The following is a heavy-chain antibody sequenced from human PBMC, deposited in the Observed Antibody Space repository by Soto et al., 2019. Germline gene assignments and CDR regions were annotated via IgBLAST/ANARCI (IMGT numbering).Heavy chain of an antibody. J-gene: IGHJ4*02. CDR3: ARAQGPPYTYYDFWSGYSYYFDY. V-gene: IGHV1-2*04. D-gene: IGHD3-3*01. CDR2: INPNSGGT. CDR1: GYTFTGYY. Sequence: QVQLVQSGAEVKKPGASVKVSCKASGYTFTGYYMHWVRQAPGQGLEWMGWINPNSGGTNYAQKFQGWVTMTRETSISTAYMELSRLRSDDTAVYYCARAQGPPYTYYDFWSGYSYYFDYWGQGTLVTVSS.